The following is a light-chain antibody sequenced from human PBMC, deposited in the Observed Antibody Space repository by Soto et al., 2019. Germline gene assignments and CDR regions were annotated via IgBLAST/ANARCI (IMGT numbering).Light chain of an antibody. J-gene: IGLJ2*01. CDR2: DVS. CDR3: CSYSRSDSLL. CDR1: ISDFVIYNY. Sequence: QSVLTQPASVSGSPGQSITISCTGTISDFVIYNYVSWYQQHPGKAPKLMLYDVSERPSEVPVRFSGSKSGNTASLTISGLQAEDEAEYFCCSYSRSDSLLFGGGTKLTVL. V-gene: IGLV2-11*01.